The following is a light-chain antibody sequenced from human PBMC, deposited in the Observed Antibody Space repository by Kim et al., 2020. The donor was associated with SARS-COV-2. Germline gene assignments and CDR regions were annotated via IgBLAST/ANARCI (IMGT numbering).Light chain of an antibody. V-gene: IGLV3-1*01. J-gene: IGLJ2*01. CDR3: QAWDSSTGGV. CDR2: EDR. Sequence: SYELTQPPSVSVSPGQTASITCSGDKLGDKYACWYQQKPGQSPVLVIYEDRKRPSGIPERFSGSNSGNTATLTISGTKARDEADYYCQAWDSSTGGVFGGGTQLTVL. CDR1: KLGDKY.